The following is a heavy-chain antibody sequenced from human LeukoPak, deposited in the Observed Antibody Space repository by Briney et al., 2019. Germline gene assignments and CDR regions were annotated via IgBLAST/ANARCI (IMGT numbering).Heavy chain of an antibody. D-gene: IGHD1-1*01. Sequence: GSLRLSRAASGFTFSSYEMNWVRQPPGKGLEWIGTIYYSGNTYYNPSLKSRVTISVDTSKNQFSLRLTSVTAADTSVYYCARQQKGYGDYWGQGTLVTVSS. CDR2: IYYSGNT. CDR1: GFTFSSYE. V-gene: IGHV4-39*01. J-gene: IGHJ4*02. CDR3: ARQQKGYGDY.